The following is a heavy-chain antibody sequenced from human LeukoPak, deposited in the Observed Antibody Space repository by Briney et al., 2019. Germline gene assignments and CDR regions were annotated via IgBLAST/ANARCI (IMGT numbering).Heavy chain of an antibody. J-gene: IGHJ3*02. CDR1: GFTFSSYG. Sequence: GGSLRLSCAASGFTFSSYGMHWVRQAPGKGLEWVAVKSYDGSNKYYADSVKGRFTISRDNSKNTLYLQMNSLRAEDTAVYYCAKDLSFWSGYDSANDAFDIWGQGTMVTVSS. CDR2: KSYDGSNK. D-gene: IGHD5-12*01. V-gene: IGHV3-30*18. CDR3: AKDLSFWSGYDSANDAFDI.